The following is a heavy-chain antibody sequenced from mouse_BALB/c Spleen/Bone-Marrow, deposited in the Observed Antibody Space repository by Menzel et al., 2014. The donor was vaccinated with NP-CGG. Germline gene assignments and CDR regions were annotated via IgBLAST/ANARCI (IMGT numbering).Heavy chain of an antibody. CDR1: GFDFSRYW. Sequence: EVKLVESGGGLVQPGGSLKLSCAASGFDFSRYWMSWVRQAPGKGLEWIGEINPDSSTINYTPPLKDKFIISRDNAKNTLDLQMSKVRSEDTALYYCARNWDVGFAYWGQGTLVTVSA. V-gene: IGHV4-1*02. D-gene: IGHD4-1*01. CDR3: ARNWDVGFAY. CDR2: INPDSSTI. J-gene: IGHJ3*01.